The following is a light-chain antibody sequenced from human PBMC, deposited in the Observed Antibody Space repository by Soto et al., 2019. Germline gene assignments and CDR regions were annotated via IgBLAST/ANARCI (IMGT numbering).Light chain of an antibody. CDR3: QQYINRWT. J-gene: IGKJ1*01. CDR1: QSISTW. CDR2: KAS. Sequence: DIQMTQSPSTLSASVGDRVTITCRASQSISTWLAWYQQKPGKAPKLLIYKASSLESGVPSRFSGSGSGTEFTLTISSLQPDDFATFYCQQYINRWTFGQGTRWISN. V-gene: IGKV1-5*03.